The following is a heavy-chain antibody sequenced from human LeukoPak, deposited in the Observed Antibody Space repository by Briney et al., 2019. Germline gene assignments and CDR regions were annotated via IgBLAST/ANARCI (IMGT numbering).Heavy chain of an antibody. Sequence: PGGSLRLSCAASGFTFSTYWMTWVPQAPGKGLDWVANINRDGSVKYYVDSVKGRFTISRDNAKNSLDLQINSLTAEDTAVYYSGRDNFQLLRFGSDIWGHGTVVTVSS. CDR3: GRDNFQLLRFGSDI. D-gene: IGHD3-10*01. CDR2: INRDGSVK. J-gene: IGHJ3*02. V-gene: IGHV3-7*01. CDR1: GFTFSTYW.